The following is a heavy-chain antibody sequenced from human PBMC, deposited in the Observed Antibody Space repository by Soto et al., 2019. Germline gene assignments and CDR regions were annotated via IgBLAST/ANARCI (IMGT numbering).Heavy chain of an antibody. J-gene: IGHJ4*02. D-gene: IGHD5-12*01. V-gene: IGHV3-23*01. Sequence: RRVLQTPGKGLEWVSAISGSGGSTYYADSGKGRFTISRDNSKNTLYLQMSSLRAEDTAVYYCAKSGGSGYDHFDYWGQGTLVTVSS. CDR2: ISGSGGST. CDR3: AKSGGSGYDHFDY.